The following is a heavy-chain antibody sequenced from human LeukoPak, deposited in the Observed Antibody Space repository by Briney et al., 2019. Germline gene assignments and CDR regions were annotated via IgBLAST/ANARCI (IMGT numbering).Heavy chain of an antibody. V-gene: IGHV3-21*01. J-gene: IGHJ4*02. D-gene: IGHD1-26*01. CDR3: ARDRQWELKXRLDX. Sequence: GGSLRLSCAASGFTFSSYSMNWVRQAPGKGLEWVSSISSSSSYIYYADSVKGRFTISRDNAKNSLYLQMNSLRAEDTAVYYCARDRQWELKXRLDXXXQGXLVT. CDR2: ISSSSSYI. CDR1: GFTFSSYS.